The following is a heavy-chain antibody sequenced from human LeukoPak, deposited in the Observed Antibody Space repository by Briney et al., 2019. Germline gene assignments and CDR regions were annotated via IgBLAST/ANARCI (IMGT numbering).Heavy chain of an antibody. J-gene: IGHJ4*02. CDR1: GFTFSSYA. D-gene: IGHD2-15*01. Sequence: GGSLRLSCVASGFTFSSYAMSWVRQAPGKGLEWVSATSGSGGSTYYADSVKGRFTISRDNSKNTLFLQMNSLRAEDTAVYYCAKGPEAYCSGGSCFADYWGQGNLVTVSS. CDR2: TSGSGGST. CDR3: AKGPEAYCSGGSCFADY. V-gene: IGHV3-23*01.